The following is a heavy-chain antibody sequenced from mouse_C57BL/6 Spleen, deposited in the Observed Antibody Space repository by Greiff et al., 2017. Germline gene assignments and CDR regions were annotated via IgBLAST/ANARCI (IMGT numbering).Heavy chain of an antibody. CDR1: GYTFTSYW. D-gene: IGHD1-1*01. Sequence: VQLQQPGAELVMPGASVKLSCKASGYTFTSYWMHWVKQRPGQGLEWIGEIDPSDSYTNYNQKFKGKSTLTVDKSSSTAYMQLSSLTSEDSAVYYCARGLITTVVAPFDYWGKGTTLTVSS. J-gene: IGHJ2*01. V-gene: IGHV1-69*01. CDR2: IDPSDSYT. CDR3: ARGLITTVVAPFDY.